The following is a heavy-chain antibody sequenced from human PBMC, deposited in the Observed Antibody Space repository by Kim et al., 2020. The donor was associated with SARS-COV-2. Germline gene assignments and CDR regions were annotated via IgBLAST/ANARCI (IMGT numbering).Heavy chain of an antibody. Sequence: AQKFQGWVTMTRDTSISTAYMELSRLRSDDTAVYYCARDPSTNGESGFDYWGQGTLVTVSS. CDR3: ARDPSTNGESGFDY. V-gene: IGHV1-2*04. D-gene: IGHD2-8*01. J-gene: IGHJ4*02.